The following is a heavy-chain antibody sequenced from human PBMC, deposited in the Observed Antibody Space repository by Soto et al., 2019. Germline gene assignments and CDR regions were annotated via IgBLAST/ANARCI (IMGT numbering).Heavy chain of an antibody. Sequence: PGGSLRLSRAASGFTFSSYWMHWLSQDPGKGLVWVSRINSDRSSTSYADSVKGRFTISRDNAKNTLYLPMNSLRAEDTAVYYCARDGSAAGTSYYGMDVWGQGTTVTVSS. J-gene: IGHJ6*02. CDR1: GFTFSSYW. CDR2: INSDRSST. D-gene: IGHD6-13*01. V-gene: IGHV3-74*01. CDR3: ARDGSAAGTSYYGMDV.